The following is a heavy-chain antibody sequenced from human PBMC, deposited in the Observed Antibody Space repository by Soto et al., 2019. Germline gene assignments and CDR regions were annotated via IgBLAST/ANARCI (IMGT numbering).Heavy chain of an antibody. D-gene: IGHD3-10*01. CDR2: TYFTGTT. Sequence: QVQLQESGPGLMKPSETLSLTCTVSGGSISGSSYYWTWIRQPPGKGMEWIGYTYFTGTTDYNPSLKSRVTISADPSKNQFSLTLTSVTAAYTAVYYGAREGRRISMSRGFDSLGQGILFTVSS. J-gene: IGHJ4*02. CDR3: AREGRRISMSRGFDS. V-gene: IGHV4-61*01. CDR1: GGSISGSSYY.